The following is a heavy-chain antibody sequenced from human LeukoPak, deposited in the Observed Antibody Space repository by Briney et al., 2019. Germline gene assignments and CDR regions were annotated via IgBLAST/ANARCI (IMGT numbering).Heavy chain of an antibody. CDR3: ASDCSTKSCYIDQ. CDR1: GFTFSSYW. V-gene: IGHV3-7*01. D-gene: IGHD2-2*02. CDR2: IKQDGSEK. J-gene: IGHJ4*02. Sequence: GGSLRLSCAASGFTFSSYWMSWVRQAPGKGLEWVANIKQDGSEKYYVDSVKGRFTISRDNAKNSLYLQMNSLRAEDTAVYYCASDCSTKSCYIDQWGQGTLVTVSS.